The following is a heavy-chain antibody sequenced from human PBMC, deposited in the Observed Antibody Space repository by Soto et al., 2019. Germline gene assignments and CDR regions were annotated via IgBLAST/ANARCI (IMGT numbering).Heavy chain of an antibody. J-gene: IGHJ5*02. D-gene: IGHD1-26*01. CDR1: GGSVSSGSYY. Sequence: SETLSLTCTVSGGSVSSGSYYWSWIRQPPGKGLEWIGYIYYSGSTNYNPSLKSRVTISVDTSKNQFSLKLSSVTAADTAVYYCGSLSGSYRNWFDPWGPGTLVTVPS. V-gene: IGHV4-61*01. CDR2: IYYSGST. CDR3: GSLSGSYRNWFDP.